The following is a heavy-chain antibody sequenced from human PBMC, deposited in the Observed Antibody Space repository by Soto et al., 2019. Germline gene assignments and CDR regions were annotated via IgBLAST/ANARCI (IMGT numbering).Heavy chain of an antibody. Sequence: GGSLRLSCATSGFTFSDHAMHWVRQAPGEGLEWVSGVRGDFVTTPYADSVKGRFAISRDNAKNSLHLQMNSLSAEDTAFYYCVKDESINWYSGHFRHWGQGTLVTVSS. CDR3: VKDESINWYSGHFRH. V-gene: IGHV3-43*02. CDR1: GFTFSDHA. D-gene: IGHD6-13*01. CDR2: VRGDFVTT. J-gene: IGHJ1*01.